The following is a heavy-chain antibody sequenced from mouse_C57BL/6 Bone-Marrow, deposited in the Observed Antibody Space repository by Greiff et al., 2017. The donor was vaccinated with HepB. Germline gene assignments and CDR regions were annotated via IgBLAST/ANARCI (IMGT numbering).Heavy chain of an antibody. CDR2: IDPENGDT. J-gene: IGHJ3*01. CDR1: GFNIKDDY. Sequence: VQLQQSGAELVRPGASVKLSCTASGFNIKDDYMHWVKQRPEQGLEWIGWIDPENGDTEYASKFQGKATITADTSSNTAYLQLSSLTSEDTAVYYCTTPGSSFFAYWGQGTLVTVSA. D-gene: IGHD1-1*01. CDR3: TTPGSSFFAY. V-gene: IGHV14-4*01.